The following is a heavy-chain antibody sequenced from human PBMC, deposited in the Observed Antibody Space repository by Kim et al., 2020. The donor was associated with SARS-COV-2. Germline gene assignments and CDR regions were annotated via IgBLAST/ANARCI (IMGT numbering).Heavy chain of an antibody. CDR3: ATEGGTSGRCGYFDF. CDR2: MSFDGFSK. D-gene: IGHD2-2*01. Sequence: GGSLRLSFLTSRSIFSTYVIHWVRQAPGKGLEWVAAMSFDGFSKYFADSVKGRFTISRDNSKNTVWLQVSSLRPEDTAMYYCATEGGTSGRCGYFDF. CDR1: RSIFSTYV. V-gene: IGHV3-30*04. J-gene: IGHJ4*03.